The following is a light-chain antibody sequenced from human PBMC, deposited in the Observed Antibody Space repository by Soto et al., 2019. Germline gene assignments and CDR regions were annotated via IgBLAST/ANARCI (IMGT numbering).Light chain of an antibody. CDR2: DVS. CDR1: SSDVGAYNY. J-gene: IGLJ1*01. CDR3: SSYTITSRV. V-gene: IGLV2-14*01. Sequence: LTQPASVSGSPGQSITISCTGTSSDVGAYNYVSWYQQHPGKAPRLMIYDVSTRPSGVSDRFSGSKSGNTASLTISGLQAEDDADYYCSSYTITSRVFGTGTKVTVL.